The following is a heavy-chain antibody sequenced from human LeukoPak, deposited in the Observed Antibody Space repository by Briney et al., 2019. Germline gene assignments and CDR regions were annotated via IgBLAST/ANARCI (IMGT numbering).Heavy chain of an antibody. J-gene: IGHJ4*02. CDR2: ITGSGVGT. Sequence: GGSLRLSCAPSGFTFSNYAMTWVRQAPGKGLEWVSGITGSGVGTHYADSLKGRFTISRDNSQNTLYLQMNSLSSEERAVYYCAKNLPPTYYYDSSGYSVVDYWGEGTLVTVSS. CDR3: AKNLPPTYYYDSSGYSVVDY. D-gene: IGHD3-22*01. CDR1: GFTFSNYA. V-gene: IGHV3-23*01.